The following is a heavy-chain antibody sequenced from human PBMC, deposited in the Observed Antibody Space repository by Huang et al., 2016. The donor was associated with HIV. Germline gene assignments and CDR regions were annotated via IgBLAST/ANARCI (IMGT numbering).Heavy chain of an antibody. CDR2: MNPKSGKV. D-gene: IGHD3-10*01. J-gene: IGHJ3*01. CDR1: GYTFTNYD. Sequence: QIQLAQSGAEVKKPGASVKVSCKASGYTFTNYDINWVRQASGQGLEWMGWMNPKSGKVGYTKKFQGRVAMLRNSSINTSYLEVTSLTSEDTAVYYCARGFGINYNHEAFDVWGQGTMVTVSS. V-gene: IGHV1-8*01. CDR3: ARGFGINYNHEAFDV.